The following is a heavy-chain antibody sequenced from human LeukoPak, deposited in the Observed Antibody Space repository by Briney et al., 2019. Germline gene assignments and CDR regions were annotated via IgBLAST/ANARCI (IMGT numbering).Heavy chain of an antibody. CDR2: IYTSGST. V-gene: IGHV4-4*07. J-gene: IGHJ4*02. CDR1: GGSISSYY. D-gene: IGHD6-6*01. Sequence: SGTLSLTCTVSGGSISSYYWSWIRQPAGKGLEWIGRIYTSGSTNYNPSLKSRVTMSVDTSKNQFSLKLSSVTAADTAVYYCARGSAACHLNQVIDYWGQGTLVTVSS. CDR3: ARGSAACHLNQVIDY.